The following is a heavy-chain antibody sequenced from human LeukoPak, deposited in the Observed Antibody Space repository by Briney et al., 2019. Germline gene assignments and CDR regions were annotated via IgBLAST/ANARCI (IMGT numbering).Heavy chain of an antibody. CDR1: GGSISSGGYY. Sequence: PSETLSLTCTVSGGSISSGGYYWSWIRQHPGKGLEWIGYIYYSGSTYYNPSLKSRVTISVDTSKNQFSLKLSSVTAADTAVYYCARDKADSPDYWGQGTLVTVSS. CDR3: ARDKADSPDY. V-gene: IGHV4-31*03. D-gene: IGHD2-15*01. J-gene: IGHJ4*02. CDR2: IYYSGST.